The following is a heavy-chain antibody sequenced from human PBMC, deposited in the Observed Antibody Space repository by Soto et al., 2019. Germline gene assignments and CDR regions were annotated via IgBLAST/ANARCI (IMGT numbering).Heavy chain of an antibody. J-gene: IGHJ4*02. Sequence: SETLSLTCTVSGGSISSYYWSWIRQPPGKGLEWIGYIYYSGSTNYNPSLKSRVTISVDTSKNQFSLKLSSVTAADTAVYYCASGTSLFYLSGSYSRPYYSDYWAEVTLVNV. V-gene: IGHV4-59*01. CDR1: GGSISSYY. D-gene: IGHD3-10*01. CDR3: ASGTSLFYLSGSYSRPYYSDY. CDR2: IYYSGST.